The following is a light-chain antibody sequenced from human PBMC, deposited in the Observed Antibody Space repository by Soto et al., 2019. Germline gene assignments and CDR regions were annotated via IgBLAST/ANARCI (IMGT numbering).Light chain of an antibody. Sequence: QSVLTQPPSASGSPGQSVTISCTGTSSDVGGYNYVSWYQQHPGKAPKLMIYEVTKRPSDIPERFSGSKSGNTASLTVSGLQDENEDDYYCSTYAGTNNYVFETGTKLTVL. J-gene: IGLJ1*01. CDR2: EVT. CDR3: STYAGTNNYV. V-gene: IGLV2-8*01. CDR1: SSDVGGYNY.